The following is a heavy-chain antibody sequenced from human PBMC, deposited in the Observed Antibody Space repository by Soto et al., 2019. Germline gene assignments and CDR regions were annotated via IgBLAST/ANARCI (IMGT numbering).Heavy chain of an antibody. CDR1: GGSFSGYF. CDR3: ARGLRTNGSFFRV. CDR2: INHSGST. V-gene: IGHV4-34*01. D-gene: IGHD2-8*01. J-gene: IGHJ4*02. Sequence: SETLSLTCAVYGGSFSGYFWNWIRQPPGKGLEWIGEINHSGSTNYNPSLKSRVTLSVDTSKNQFSLKLSSVTAADTAVYYCARGLRTNGSFFRVWGQGTLVTVSS.